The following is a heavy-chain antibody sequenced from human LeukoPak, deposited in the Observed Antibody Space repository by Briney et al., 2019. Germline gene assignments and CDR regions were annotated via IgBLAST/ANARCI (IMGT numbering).Heavy chain of an antibody. CDR2: IYSSGDT. CDR1: GIFINNYY. V-gene: IGHV4-59*08. Sequence: SETLSLTCTVSGIFINNYYWSWIRQTPGRGLEWIGYIYSSGDTNYNSFFKSRVTMSIDRSENQFSLNLRSVTAADTAVYYCARMSPSPPSYYFDYWGQGTPVTVSS. J-gene: IGHJ4*02. CDR3: ARMSPSPPSYYFDY.